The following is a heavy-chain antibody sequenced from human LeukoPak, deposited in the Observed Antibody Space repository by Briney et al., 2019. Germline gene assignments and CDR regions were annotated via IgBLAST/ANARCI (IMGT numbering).Heavy chain of an antibody. CDR3: AKDPMTTVTTVDSD. D-gene: IGHD4-17*01. J-gene: IGHJ4*02. CDR2: ISASDGDT. Sequence: GGSLRLSCEASGFTFSTFAMIWVRQPPGKGLEWVSSISASDGDTYYADSVKGRFTISRDNSKNTLYLQMNSLRAEDTAVYYCAKDPMTTVTTVDSDWGQGTLVTVSS. CDR1: GFTFSTFA. V-gene: IGHV3-23*01.